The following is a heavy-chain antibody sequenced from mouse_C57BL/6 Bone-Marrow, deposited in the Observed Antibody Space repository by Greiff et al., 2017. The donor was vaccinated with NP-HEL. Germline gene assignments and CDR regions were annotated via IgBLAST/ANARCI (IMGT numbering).Heavy chain of an antibody. CDR2: FYPGSGSI. CDR1: GYTFTEYT. J-gene: IGHJ2*01. Sequence: QVQLQQSGAELVKPGASVKLSCKASGYTFTEYTIHWVKQRSGQGLEWLGWFYPGSGSIKYNEKFKDKATLTADKSSSTVYMELSRLTSEDSAVYFCARHGSPMVTTDEGFGYWGQGTTLTVSS. V-gene: IGHV1-62-2*01. CDR3: ARHGSPMVTTDEGFGY. D-gene: IGHD2-2*01.